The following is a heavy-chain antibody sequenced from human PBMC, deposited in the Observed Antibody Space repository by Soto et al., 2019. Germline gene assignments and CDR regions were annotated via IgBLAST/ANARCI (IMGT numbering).Heavy chain of an antibody. V-gene: IGHV3-15*01. J-gene: IGHJ4*02. Sequence: EVQLVESGGGLVKPGGSLRLSCAASGFTFSKVWMTWVRQAPGKGLEWVGRIKTKTDGGTTAYAAPVKGRFTISRDDSKNTLYLQMNSLKTEDTAVYYCTTDPGLLARLDWGQGNLVTVSS. CDR2: IKTKTDGGTT. CDR1: GFTFSKVW. CDR3: TTDPGLLARLD. D-gene: IGHD3-10*01.